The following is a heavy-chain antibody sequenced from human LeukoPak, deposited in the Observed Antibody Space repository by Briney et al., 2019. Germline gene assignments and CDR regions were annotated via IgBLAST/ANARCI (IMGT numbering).Heavy chain of an antibody. CDR3: AKSRHYDILTGPRYFDY. CDR1: GFTFSSHG. V-gene: IGHV3-30*18. Sequence: GGSLRLSCAASGFTFSSHGMHWVRQAPGKGLEWVAVISYDGSNKYYADSVKGRFTISRDNSKNTLYLQMNSLRAEDTAVYYCAKSRHYDILTGPRYFDYWGQGTLVTVSS. CDR2: ISYDGSNK. J-gene: IGHJ4*02. D-gene: IGHD3-9*01.